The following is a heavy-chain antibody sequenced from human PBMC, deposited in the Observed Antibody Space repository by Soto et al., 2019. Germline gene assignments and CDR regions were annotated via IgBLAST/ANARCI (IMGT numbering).Heavy chain of an antibody. V-gene: IGHV4-38-2*01. D-gene: IGHD3-22*01. CDR2: IYHSGTT. CDR1: GYSISSGYY. CDR3: ARLLYDSRGYYYFDY. Sequence: SETLSLTCAVSGYSISSGYYWGWIRRPPGKGLEWIGSIYHSGTTYDNPSLRSRVTISVGMSNNQFSLKLSSVTAADTAVYYCARLLYDSRGYYYFDYWGRGTLVTVSS. J-gene: IGHJ4*02.